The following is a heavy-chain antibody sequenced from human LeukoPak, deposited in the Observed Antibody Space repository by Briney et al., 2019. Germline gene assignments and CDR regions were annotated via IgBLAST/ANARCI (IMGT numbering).Heavy chain of an antibody. V-gene: IGHV3-48*04. CDR1: GFTFSSYS. Sequence: GGSLRLSCAASGFTFSSYSMNWVRQAPGKGLEWVSYISSSSTIYYADSVKGRFTISRDNAKNSLYLQMNSLKTEDTAVYYCTRGDWNDDNWGQGTLVTVSS. CDR3: TRGDWNDDN. CDR2: ISSSSTI. D-gene: IGHD1-1*01. J-gene: IGHJ4*02.